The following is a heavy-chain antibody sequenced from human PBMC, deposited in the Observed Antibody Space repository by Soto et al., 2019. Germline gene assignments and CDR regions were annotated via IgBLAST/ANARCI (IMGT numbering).Heavy chain of an antibody. CDR1: GFTFSSYS. V-gene: IGHV3-48*01. CDR2: ISSSSSTI. Sequence: EVQLVESGGGLVQPGGSLRLSCAASGFTFSSYSMNWVRQAPGKGLEWVSYISSSSSTIYYADSVKGRFTISRDNAKNSLYLRMNSLRAEDTAVYYCLRGGRYYYYGMDVWGQGTTVTVSS. CDR3: LRGGRYYYYGMDV. J-gene: IGHJ6*02. D-gene: IGHD3-16*01.